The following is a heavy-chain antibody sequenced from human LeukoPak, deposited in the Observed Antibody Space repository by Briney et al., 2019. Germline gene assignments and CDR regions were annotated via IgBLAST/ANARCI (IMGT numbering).Heavy chain of an antibody. J-gene: IGHJ4*02. CDR3: ARDAQISAAAYYFDY. D-gene: IGHD6-13*01. CDR1: GFTFSRYP. V-gene: IGHV3-30*04. CDR2: ISTDGRDI. Sequence: GGSLRLSCAASGFTFSRYPMHCVRQAPGKGLEWVTVISTDGRDIKYADSVKGRFTISRDSSKNTVSLQMNSLRDDDTAVYYCARDAQISAAAYYFDYWGQGTLVTVSS.